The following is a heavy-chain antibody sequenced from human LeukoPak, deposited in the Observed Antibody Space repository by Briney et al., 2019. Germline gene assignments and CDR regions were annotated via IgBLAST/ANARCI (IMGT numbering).Heavy chain of an antibody. V-gene: IGHV4-59*08. CDR2: IYYSGST. CDR1: GGSISSYC. D-gene: IGHD4-17*01. Sequence: SETLSLTCTVSGGSISSYCWSWVRQPPGKGLEWIGYIYYSGSTDYNPSLKSRVTISIDTSKNQFSLKLSSVTAADTAVYYCARHDDYGRAFDIWGQGTMVTVSS. CDR3: ARHDDYGRAFDI. J-gene: IGHJ3*02.